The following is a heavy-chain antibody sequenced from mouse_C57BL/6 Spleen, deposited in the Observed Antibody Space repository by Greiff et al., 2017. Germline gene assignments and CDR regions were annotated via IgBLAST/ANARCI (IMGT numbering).Heavy chain of an antibody. D-gene: IGHD1-2*01. CDR1: GFTFSDYY. CDR3: ARENYGWGLFDY. Sequence: EVQLVESEGGLVQPGSSMKLSCTASGFTFSDYYMAWVRQVPEKGLEWVANINYDGSSTYYLDSLKSRFIISRDNAKNILYLQMSSLKSEDTATYYCARENYGWGLFDYWGQGTTLTVSS. J-gene: IGHJ2*01. V-gene: IGHV5-16*01. CDR2: INYDGSST.